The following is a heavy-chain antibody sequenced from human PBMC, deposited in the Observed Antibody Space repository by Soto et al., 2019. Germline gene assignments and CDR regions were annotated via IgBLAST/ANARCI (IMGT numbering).Heavy chain of an antibody. J-gene: IGHJ4*02. D-gene: IGHD1-7*01. CDR3: AKGKNWNWADY. CDR2: ISWNSDNI. V-gene: IGHV3-9*01. Sequence: EVQLVETGGGLVQPGRSLRLSCTASGFTFDAYAMHWVRQAPGKGLEWVSGISWNSDNIGYADSVKGRFTISRDNANSSLYLQMNSLRVEDTALYYCAKGKNWNWADYWGQGTLVTVSS. CDR1: GFTFDAYA.